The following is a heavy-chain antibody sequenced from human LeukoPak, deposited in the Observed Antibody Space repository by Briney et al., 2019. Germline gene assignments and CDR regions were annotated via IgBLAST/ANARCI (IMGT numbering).Heavy chain of an antibody. CDR3: ARGYYGSGSYYTRFDP. CDR1: GGSFSGYY. CDR2: ISHSGST. Sequence: SETLSLTCAVYGGSFSGYYWSWIRQPPGKGLEWFGEISHSGSTNYNPSLKSRVTISVDTSKNQFSLNLTSVTAADTAVYYCARGYYGSGSYYTRFDPWGQGTLVTVSS. D-gene: IGHD3-10*01. J-gene: IGHJ5*02. V-gene: IGHV4-34*01.